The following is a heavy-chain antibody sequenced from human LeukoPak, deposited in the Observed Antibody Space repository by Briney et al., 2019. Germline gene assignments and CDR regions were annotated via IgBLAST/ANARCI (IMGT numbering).Heavy chain of an antibody. V-gene: IGHV1-2*02. J-gene: IGHJ5*02. D-gene: IGHD3-9*01. CDR2: INPNNGGT. CDR1: GYTFTGYY. CDR3: AREILTGYNWFDP. Sequence: ASVKVSCKASGYTFTGYYMHWVRQAPGQGLEWMGWINPNNGGTNYAQKFQGRVTMTRDTSISTAYMELSRLRSDDTAVYYCAREILTGYNWFDPWGQGTLVTVSS.